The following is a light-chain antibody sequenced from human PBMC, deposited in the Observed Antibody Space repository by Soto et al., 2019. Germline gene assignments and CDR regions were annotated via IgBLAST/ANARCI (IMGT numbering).Light chain of an antibody. CDR2: GAS. V-gene: IGKV3-20*01. J-gene: IGKJ3*01. CDR3: QQYGSALFT. Sequence: IVLTQSPGTLSLSPGERATLSCRASQSVSSSYLAWYQQKPGQAPRLLIYGASSRATGIPDRFSGSGSGTDFSLTISRLEPEDFAVYYCQQYGSALFTCGPGTKVDIK. CDR1: QSVSSSY.